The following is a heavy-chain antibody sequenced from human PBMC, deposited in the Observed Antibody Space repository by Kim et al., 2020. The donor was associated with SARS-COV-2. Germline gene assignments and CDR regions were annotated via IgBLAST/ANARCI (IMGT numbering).Heavy chain of an antibody. CDR1: GYSFTSYW. Sequence: GESLKISCKGSGYSFTSYWISWVRQMPGKGLEWMGRIDPSDSYTNYSPSFQGHVTISADKSISTAYLQWSSLKASDTAMYYCASGAQRYYYGSGSYYRTNYYYYGMDVWGQGTPVTVSS. V-gene: IGHV5-10-1*01. D-gene: IGHD3-10*01. CDR3: ASGAQRYYYGSGSYYRTNYYYYGMDV. CDR2: IDPSDSYT. J-gene: IGHJ6*02.